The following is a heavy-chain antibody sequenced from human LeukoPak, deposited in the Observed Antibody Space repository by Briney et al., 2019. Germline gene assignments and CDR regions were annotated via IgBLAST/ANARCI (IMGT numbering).Heavy chain of an antibody. CDR3: AKGSPDYGDHGLLGYYCYGMDV. CDR2: ISGSGGST. J-gene: IGHJ6*02. CDR1: GFTFSSYA. Sequence: PGGSLRLSCAASGFTFSSYATSWVRQAPGKGLEWVSAISGSGGSTYYADSVKGRFTISRDNSKNTLYLQMNSLRAEDTAVYYCAKGSPDYGDHGLLGYYCYGMDVWGQGTTVTVSS. V-gene: IGHV3-23*01. D-gene: IGHD4-17*01.